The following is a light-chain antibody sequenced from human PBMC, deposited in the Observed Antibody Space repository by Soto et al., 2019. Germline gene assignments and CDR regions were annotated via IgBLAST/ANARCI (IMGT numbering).Light chain of an antibody. V-gene: IGKV1-5*01. Sequence: DIQMTQSPSTLSASVGDRVTITCRASQSISSWLAWYQQKPGKAPKVLIYDASSLEIGVPSRFSGSGSGTEFTLTSSSLQPDDFATYYCQQYNSYSYTFGQGTKLEIK. CDR3: QQYNSYSYT. CDR1: QSISSW. CDR2: DAS. J-gene: IGKJ2*01.